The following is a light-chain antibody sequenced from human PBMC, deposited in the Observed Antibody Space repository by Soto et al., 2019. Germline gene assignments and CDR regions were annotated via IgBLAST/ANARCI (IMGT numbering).Light chain of an antibody. CDR2: EVT. Sequence: QSALTQPASVSGSPGQSITISCTGSGSDVGSYKYVSWYQQHPGKAPKLMIFEVTTRPSGVSDRFSGSKSGNTASLTISSLQAEDEADYYCSSYTSSSTLVVFGGGTKLTVL. CDR3: SSYTSSSTLVV. V-gene: IGLV2-14*01. J-gene: IGLJ2*01. CDR1: GSDVGSYKY.